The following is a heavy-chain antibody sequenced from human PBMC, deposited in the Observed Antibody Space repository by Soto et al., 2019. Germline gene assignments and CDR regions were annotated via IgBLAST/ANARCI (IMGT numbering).Heavy chain of an antibody. Sequence: EVQLVESGGGLVQPGGSLRLSCAASGFTFSSYWMHWVRQVPGKGLVWVSHIDSDGISTTYADSVKGRFTISRDNAKNTVYLQMNSLRAEDTVVYYCVRDDVGVGIDYWGLGTLVTVSS. CDR3: VRDDVGVGIDY. J-gene: IGHJ4*02. D-gene: IGHD1-26*01. CDR1: GFTFSSYW. CDR2: IDSDGIST. V-gene: IGHV3-74*03.